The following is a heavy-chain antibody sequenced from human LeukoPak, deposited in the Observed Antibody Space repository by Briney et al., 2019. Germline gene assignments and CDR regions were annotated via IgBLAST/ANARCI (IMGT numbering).Heavy chain of an antibody. Sequence: GGSLRLSCAASGFTFDDYAMHWVRQAPGKGLEWVSGISWNSGSIGYADSVKGRFTISRDNAKNSLYLQMNGLRAEDTALYYCAKGPRPSRYGYVGYWGQGTLVTVSS. J-gene: IGHJ4*02. CDR3: AKGPRPSRYGYVGY. CDR2: ISWNSGSI. V-gene: IGHV3-9*01. D-gene: IGHD5-18*01. CDR1: GFTFDDYA.